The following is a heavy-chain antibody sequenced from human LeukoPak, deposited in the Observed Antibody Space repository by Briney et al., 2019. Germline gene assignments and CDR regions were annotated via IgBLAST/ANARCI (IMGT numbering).Heavy chain of an antibody. CDR2: IFYSGST. Sequence: SETLSLTCTVSGGSISTSNYYWGWIRQPPGKGLEWIGNIFYSGSTYYSPSLKSRVTISVDTSKDQFSLKLSSVTAADTAVYYCARVGTGYSSGWYKGSFDYWGQRTLVTVSS. CDR3: ARVGTGYSSGWYKGSFDY. V-gene: IGHV4-39*07. J-gene: IGHJ4*02. CDR1: GGSISTSNYY. D-gene: IGHD6-19*01.